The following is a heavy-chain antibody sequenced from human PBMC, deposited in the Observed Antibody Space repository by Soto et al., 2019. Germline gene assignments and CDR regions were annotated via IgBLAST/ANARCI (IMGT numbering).Heavy chain of an antibody. CDR3: ARDEAAAGHYYYYGMDV. CDR1: GYTFTSYG. Sequence: QVQLVQSGAEVKKPGASVKVSCKASGYTFTSYGISWVRQAPGQGLEWMGWISAYNGNTNYAQKLQGRVTMTTDTSTSTAYMELRSLISDDTAVYYCARDEAAAGHYYYYGMDVWGQGTTVTVSS. J-gene: IGHJ6*02. V-gene: IGHV1-18*04. D-gene: IGHD6-13*01. CDR2: ISAYNGNT.